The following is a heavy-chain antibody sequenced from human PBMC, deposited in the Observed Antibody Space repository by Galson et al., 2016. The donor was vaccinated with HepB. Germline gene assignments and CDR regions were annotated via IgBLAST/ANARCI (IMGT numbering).Heavy chain of an antibody. D-gene: IGHD1-26*01. J-gene: IGHJ4*02. Sequence: SLRLSCAASKFTSSNYAMHWVRQALGKGLEWVAFIFYDGSNKYYADSVKGRFTISRDNSNNTLYLQMNSLRAEDTAVYYCVRDRSVYSGSYFDGVPFYYWGQGTLVTVSS. CDR1: KFTSSNYA. CDR2: IFYDGSNK. V-gene: IGHV3-30*04. CDR3: VRDRSVYSGSYFDGVPFYY.